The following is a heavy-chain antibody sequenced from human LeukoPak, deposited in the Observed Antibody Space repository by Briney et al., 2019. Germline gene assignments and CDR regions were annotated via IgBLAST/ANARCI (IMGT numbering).Heavy chain of an antibody. CDR2: IYYNGRP. V-gene: IGHV4-59*01. J-gene: IGHJ4*02. D-gene: IGHD6-25*01. CDR3: ARGAASFDY. Sequence: SETLSLTCTVSGDSISAKYWNWIRQPPGKGLEWVAFIYYNGRPKYNPSLQSRVSISIDTSTNQFSLRLTSVTAADTAIYYCARGAASFDYWGPGTPVTVSS. CDR1: GDSISAKY.